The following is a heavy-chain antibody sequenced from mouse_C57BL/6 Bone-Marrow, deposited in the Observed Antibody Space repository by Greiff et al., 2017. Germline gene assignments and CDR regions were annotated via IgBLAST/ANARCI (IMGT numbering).Heavy chain of an antibody. D-gene: IGHD2-5*01. CDR1: GFTFSSYA. Sequence: EVQVVESGGGLVKPGGSLKLSCAASGFTFSSYAMSWVRQTPEKRLEWVATISDGGSYTYYPDNVKGRFTISRDNAKNNLYLQMSHLKSEDTAMYYCARASIVTTAHYYAMDYWGQGTSVTVSS. V-gene: IGHV5-4*01. J-gene: IGHJ4*01. CDR3: ARASIVTTAHYYAMDY. CDR2: ISDGGSYT.